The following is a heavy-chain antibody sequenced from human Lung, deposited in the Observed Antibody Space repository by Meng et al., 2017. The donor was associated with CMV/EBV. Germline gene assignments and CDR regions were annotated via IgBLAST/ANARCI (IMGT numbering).Heavy chain of an antibody. Sequence: YTLTEISKQWVRQATGKGLEWMGGLETEDSEAIYKQKFQGRGTVTEDTSKNTAYMELSNLRSEDTAVYYYVTDDLCSAGDCSVGYWGQGTLVTVSS. CDR1: YTLTEIS. D-gene: IGHD2-21*02. V-gene: IGHV1-24*01. CDR3: VTDDLCSAGDCSVGY. J-gene: IGHJ4*02. CDR2: LETEDSEA.